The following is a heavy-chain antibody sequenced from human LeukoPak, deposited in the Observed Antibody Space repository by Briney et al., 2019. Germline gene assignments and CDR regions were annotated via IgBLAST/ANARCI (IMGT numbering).Heavy chain of an antibody. CDR2: IYYSGNT. Sequence: SETLSLTCTVSGGSISSSSYYWGWIRQPPGKGLEWIGNIYYSGNTYYNPSLKSRVTISVDTSKNQFSLKLSSVTAADTAVYFCARGPYSYDSSGAFDIWGQGTMVTVSS. CDR3: ARGPYSYDSSGAFDI. V-gene: IGHV4-39*07. D-gene: IGHD3-22*01. J-gene: IGHJ3*02. CDR1: GGSISSSSYY.